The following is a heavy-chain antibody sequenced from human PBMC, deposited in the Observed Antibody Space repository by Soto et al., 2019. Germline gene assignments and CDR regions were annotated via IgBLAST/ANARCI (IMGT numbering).Heavy chain of an antibody. V-gene: IGHV3-48*02. D-gene: IGHD6-13*01. CDR1: GLTFRSYS. CDR3: ARDNGIAGSFDP. Sequence: GGSLRLSSAASGLTFRSYSMNWVRQAPGKGLEWVSYISISGTAIYYADSVKGRFTISRDDAKNSLYLQMNSLRDEDTSVYYCARDNGIAGSFDPWGQGALVTVSS. CDR2: ISISGTAI. J-gene: IGHJ5*02.